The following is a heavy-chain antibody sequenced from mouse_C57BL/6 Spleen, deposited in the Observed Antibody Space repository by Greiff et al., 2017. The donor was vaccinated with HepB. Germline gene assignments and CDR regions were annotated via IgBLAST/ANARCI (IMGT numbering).Heavy chain of an antibody. D-gene: IGHD1-1*01. Sequence: VQLQQPGAELVMPGASVKLSCKASGYTFPSYWMHWVKQRPGQGLEWIGEIDPSDSYTNYNQKFKGKSTLTVDKSSSTAYMPRSSLTSEDSAVYYCARDYGSSPDYWGQGTTLTVSS. CDR3: ARDYGSSPDY. CDR2: IDPSDSYT. V-gene: IGHV1-69*01. CDR1: GYTFPSYW. J-gene: IGHJ2*01.